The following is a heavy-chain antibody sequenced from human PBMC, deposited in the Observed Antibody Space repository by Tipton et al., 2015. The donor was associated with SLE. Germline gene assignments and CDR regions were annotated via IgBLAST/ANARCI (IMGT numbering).Heavy chain of an antibody. Sequence: TLSLTCTVSGDSITRSDCYWGWIRQPPGKGLEWIGNVYYSGRTYYNPSLKSRVTISLDTSKSQFSLKLSSVTAADTAVYYCARGGGVSGYDAFDIWGQGTIVSVSS. CDR1: GDSITRSDCY. D-gene: IGHD3-22*01. CDR2: VYYSGRT. CDR3: ARGGGVSGYDAFDI. V-gene: IGHV4-39*07. J-gene: IGHJ3*02.